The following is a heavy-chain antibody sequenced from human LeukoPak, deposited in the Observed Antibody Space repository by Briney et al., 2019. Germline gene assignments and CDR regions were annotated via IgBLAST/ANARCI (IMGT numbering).Heavy chain of an antibody. J-gene: IGHJ5*02. CDR3: ARVVAAAGTLANYNWFDP. D-gene: IGHD6-13*01. V-gene: IGHV4-59*01. CDR2: IYYSGST. CDR1: GGSISSYY. Sequence: NPSETLSLTCTVSGGSISSYYWSWIRQPPGKGLEWIGYIYYSGSTNYNPSLKSRVTISVDTSKNQFSLKLSSVTAADTAVYYCARVVAAAGTLANYNWFDPWGQGTLVTVSS.